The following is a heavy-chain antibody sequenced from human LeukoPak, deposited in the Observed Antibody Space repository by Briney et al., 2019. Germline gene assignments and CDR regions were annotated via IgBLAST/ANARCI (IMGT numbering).Heavy chain of an antibody. CDR2: IIPIFGTA. CDR1: GGTFSSYA. Sequence: GASVKVSCKASGGTFSSYAISWVRQAPGQGREWMGGIIPIFGTANYAQKFQGRVTITADESTSTAYMELSSLRSEDTAVYYCAREGSGDYYGSGGAGYWGQGTLVTVSS. CDR3: AREGSGDYYGSGGAGY. D-gene: IGHD3-10*01. V-gene: IGHV1-69*13. J-gene: IGHJ4*02.